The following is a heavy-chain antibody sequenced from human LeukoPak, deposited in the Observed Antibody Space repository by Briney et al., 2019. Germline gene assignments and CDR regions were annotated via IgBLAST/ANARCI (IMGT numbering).Heavy chain of an antibody. J-gene: IGHJ5*02. V-gene: IGHV1-8*01. CDR1: GYTFTSYD. CDR3: AGHSSGWYNWFDP. D-gene: IGHD6-19*01. CDR2: MNPNSGNT. Sequence: GASVKVSCKASGYTFTSYDINWVRQATGQGLEWMGWMNPNSGNTGYAQKFQGRVTMTRNTSISTAYMELNSLRAEDTAVYYCAGHSSGWYNWFDPWGQGTLVTVSS.